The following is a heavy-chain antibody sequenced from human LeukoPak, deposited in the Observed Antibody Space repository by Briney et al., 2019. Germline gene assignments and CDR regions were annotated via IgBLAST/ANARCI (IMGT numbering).Heavy chain of an antibody. D-gene: IGHD5-18*01. CDR1: GFTFSRYW. J-gene: IGHJ4*02. CDR3: ARGLYTGDVDTTIYYFDY. CDR2: IKQDGSEN. V-gene: IGHV3-7*01. Sequence: GGSLRLSCAASGFTFSRYWMSWVRQAPGKGLEWVASIKQDGSENYYVDSVKGRFTISRDSATNTLYLQVNSLRVDDTAVYYCARGLYTGDVDTTIYYFDYWGQGTLVTVPS.